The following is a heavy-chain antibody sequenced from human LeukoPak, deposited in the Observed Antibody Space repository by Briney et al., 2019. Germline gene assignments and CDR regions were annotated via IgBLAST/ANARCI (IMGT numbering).Heavy chain of an antibody. J-gene: IGHJ4*02. V-gene: IGHV4-30-4*01. CDR2: IYYSGST. CDR1: GGSISSGDYY. CDR3: ARESMVRGVINYY. Sequence: PSETLSLTCTVSGGSISSGDYYWSWIRQPPGKGLEWIGYIYYSGSTYYNPSLKSRVTISVDTSKNQFSLKLSSVTAADTAVYYCARESMVRGVINYYWGRGTLVTVSS. D-gene: IGHD3-10*01.